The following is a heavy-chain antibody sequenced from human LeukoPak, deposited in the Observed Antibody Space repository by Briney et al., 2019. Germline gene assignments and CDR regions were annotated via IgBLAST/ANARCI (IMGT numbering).Heavy chain of an antibody. D-gene: IGHD3-22*01. J-gene: IGHJ4*02. CDR2: INYSGNT. CDR1: GGSIVGSTYY. V-gene: IGHV4-39*01. Sequence: PSETLSLTCTVSGGSIVGSTYYWRWLRQPPGKGLDWIAIINYSGNTYYNPSLRSRVSISVYTSRNQFSLNLNSMTASYTAVYYCARGYDYWGQGTLVTVSS. CDR3: ARGYDY.